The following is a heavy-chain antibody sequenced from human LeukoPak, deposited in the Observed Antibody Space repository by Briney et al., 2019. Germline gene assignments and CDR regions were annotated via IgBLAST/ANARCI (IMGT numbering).Heavy chain of an antibody. D-gene: IGHD6-13*01. CDR1: GYTFTSYY. J-gene: IGHJ6*03. CDR2: MNPNSGNT. CDR3: ARTQQLVPNLYYYYYYMDV. V-gene: IGHV1-8*02. Sequence: ASVKVSCKASGYTFTSYYMHWVRQATGQGLEWMGWMNPNSGNTGYAQKFQGRVTMTRNTSISTAYMELSSLRSEDTAVYYCARTQQLVPNLYYYYYYMDVWGKGTTVTISS.